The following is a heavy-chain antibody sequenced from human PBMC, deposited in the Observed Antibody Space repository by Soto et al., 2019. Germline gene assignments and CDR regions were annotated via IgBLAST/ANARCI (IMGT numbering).Heavy chain of an antibody. CDR1: EYPFSGYY. D-gene: IGHD6-19*01. V-gene: IGHV1-2*02. J-gene: IGHJ6*02. CDR2: INPESGST. CDR3: GRGGGGVAGFRGRYFAMDV. Sequence: QGQLVQAGAEVKKPWASVEVSFKAAEYPFSGYYLEWVRQAPGQGREWRGWINPESGSTKYGQKIQGRVTMTRDTHISTAYMELNSLSPDDTATYYCGRGGGGVAGFRGRYFAMDVWGQGTAVTVSS.